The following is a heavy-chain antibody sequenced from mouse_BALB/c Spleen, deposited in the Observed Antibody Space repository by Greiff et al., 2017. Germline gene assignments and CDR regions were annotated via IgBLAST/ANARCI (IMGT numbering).Heavy chain of an antibody. V-gene: IGHV5-17*02. CDR2: ISSGSSTI. Sequence: EVQLVESGGGLVQPGGSRKLSCAASGFTFSSFGMHWVRQAPEKGLEWVAYISSGSSTIYYADTVKGRFTISRDNPKNTLFLQMTSLRSEDTAMYYCARRDDYDVAMDYWGQGTSVTVSS. J-gene: IGHJ4*01. CDR3: ARRDDYDVAMDY. D-gene: IGHD2-4*01. CDR1: GFTFSSFG.